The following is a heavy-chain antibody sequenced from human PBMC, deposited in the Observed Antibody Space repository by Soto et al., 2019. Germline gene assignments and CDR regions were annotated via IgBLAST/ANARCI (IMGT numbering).Heavy chain of an antibody. V-gene: IGHV1-69*06. Sequence: QVQLVQSGAEVKKPGSSVKVSCKASGGTFSSYAISWVRQAPGQGLEWMGGIIPIFGTANYAQKFQGRVTITADKSTSTAYMELSSLRSEDTAVYYCAREVLPGYGDYVRFDPWGQGTLVTVSS. CDR3: AREVLPGYGDYVRFDP. D-gene: IGHD4-17*01. CDR2: IIPIFGTA. J-gene: IGHJ5*02. CDR1: GGTFSSYA.